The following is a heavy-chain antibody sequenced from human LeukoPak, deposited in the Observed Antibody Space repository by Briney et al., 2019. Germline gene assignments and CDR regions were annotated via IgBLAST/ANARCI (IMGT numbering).Heavy chain of an antibody. CDR2: IYPGDSDT. Sequence: GESLKISCKGSGYSFTSYCIGCGGQMPGKGREWRGIIYPGDSDTRYSPVFQGQVTISADKSISTAYLKWSSLNASDTAMYCCARRLGAADFDYWGQGTLVTVSS. J-gene: IGHJ4*02. CDR3: ARRLGAADFDY. D-gene: IGHD6-13*01. CDR1: GYSFTSYC. V-gene: IGHV5-51*01.